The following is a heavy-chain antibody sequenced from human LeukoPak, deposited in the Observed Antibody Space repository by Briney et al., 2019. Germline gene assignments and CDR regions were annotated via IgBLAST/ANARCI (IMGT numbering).Heavy chain of an antibody. CDR1: GFTFSSYW. CDR3: AREASDRLRPIDY. J-gene: IGHJ4*02. CDR2: IKQDGREK. D-gene: IGHD4-17*01. Sequence: GGSLRLSCGASGFTFSSYWMSWVRQAPGKGLEWVANIKQDGREKNYVDTVQGRFTISRDNAKNSLYLQMNSLRAEDTAVYYCAREASDRLRPIDYWGQGTLVTVSS. V-gene: IGHV3-7*04.